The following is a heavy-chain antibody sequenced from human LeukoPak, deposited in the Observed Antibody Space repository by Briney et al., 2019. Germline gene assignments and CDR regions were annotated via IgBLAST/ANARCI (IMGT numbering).Heavy chain of an antibody. Sequence: PSQTLALTCTVSGGSLSSGSYYWGWIRQPAGKVLEWIGRIYTSGSTNYNPSLKSRVTMSVDTSKNQSSLKLSSVTAADTAVYYCARGGLYCSTTSCFDYWGQGTLVTVSS. V-gene: IGHV4-61*02. CDR2: IYTSGST. J-gene: IGHJ4*02. D-gene: IGHD2-2*01. CDR1: GGSLSSGSYY. CDR3: ARGGLYCSTTSCFDY.